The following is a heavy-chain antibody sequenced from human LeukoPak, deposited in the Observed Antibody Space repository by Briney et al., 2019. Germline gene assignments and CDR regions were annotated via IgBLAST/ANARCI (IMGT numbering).Heavy chain of an antibody. CDR3: ARAKRITMVRGVIGWFDP. CDR2: ISGSGGST. J-gene: IGHJ5*02. Sequence: GGSLRLSCAASGFTFSSYAMSWVRQAPGKGLEWVSTISGSGGSTYYADSVKGRFTISRDKSKNTLNLQMNSLRAADTAVYYCARAKRITMVRGVIGWFDPWGQGTLVTVSS. CDR1: GFTFSSYA. V-gene: IGHV3-23*01. D-gene: IGHD3-10*01.